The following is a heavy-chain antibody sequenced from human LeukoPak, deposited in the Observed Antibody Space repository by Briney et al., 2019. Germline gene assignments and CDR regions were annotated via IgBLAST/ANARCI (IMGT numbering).Heavy chain of an antibody. CDR1: GFIFEDYG. CDR2: ISGSGDST. CDR3: AKDETMVRGGSRPY. D-gene: IGHD3-10*01. J-gene: IGHJ4*02. V-gene: IGHV3-23*01. Sequence: PGGSLRLSCAATGFIFEDYGMVWIRQAPGKGLEWVSGISGSGDSTYYADSVKGRFTISRDNSKNTLYLQMNSLRAEDTAVYYCAKDETMVRGGSRPYWGQGTPVTVSS.